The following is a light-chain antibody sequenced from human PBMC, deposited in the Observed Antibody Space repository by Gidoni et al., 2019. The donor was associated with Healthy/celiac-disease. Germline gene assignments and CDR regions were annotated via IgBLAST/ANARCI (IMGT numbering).Light chain of an antibody. CDR1: QDISNY. V-gene: IGKV1-33*01. CDR2: NAS. CDR3: QQYDNLPPI. J-gene: IGKJ5*01. Sequence: IQMTQSPSSLSASVGDRVTITCQASQDISNYLNWYQQKPGKAPKLLIYNASNLETGVPSRFSGSGSGTDFTFTISSLQPEDIATYYCQQYDNLPPIFGKGTRLEIK.